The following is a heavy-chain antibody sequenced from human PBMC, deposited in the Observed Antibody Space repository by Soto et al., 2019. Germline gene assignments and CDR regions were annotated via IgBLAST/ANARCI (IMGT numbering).Heavy chain of an antibody. CDR3: ARGDQFGFGVDF. V-gene: IGHV1-8*01. J-gene: IGHJ4*02. CDR2: MIPDSGRT. D-gene: IGHD3-10*01. Sequence: QVQLVQSGADMKKPGASVKVSCKASGYTFTNHDINWVRQVPGQGLEWVGWMIPDSGRTRYAQKFQGRVSLTRNTSSSTAYMELTSLKSEDSAVYYCARGDQFGFGVDFWGQGTLVTVSS. CDR1: GYTFTNHD.